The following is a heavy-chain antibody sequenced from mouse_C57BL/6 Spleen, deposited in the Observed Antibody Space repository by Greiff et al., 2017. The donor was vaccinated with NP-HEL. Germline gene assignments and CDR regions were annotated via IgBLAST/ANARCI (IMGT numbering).Heavy chain of an antibody. CDR2: IYPGNSDT. V-gene: IGHV1-5*01. CDR3: TRDGIYYDYYFDY. CDR1: GYTFTSYW. Sequence: EVQLQQSGTVLARPGASVKMSCKTSGYTFTSYWMHWVKQRPGQGLEWIGAIYPGNSDTSYNQKFKGKAKLTAVTSASTAYMELSSLTNEDSAFYYCTRDGIYYDYYFDYWGQGTTLTVSS. J-gene: IGHJ2*01. D-gene: IGHD2-4*01.